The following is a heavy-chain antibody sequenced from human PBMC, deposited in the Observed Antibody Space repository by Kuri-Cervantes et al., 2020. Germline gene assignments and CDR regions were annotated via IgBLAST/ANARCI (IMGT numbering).Heavy chain of an antibody. CDR3: AKDRGYCSGGSCYSYYFDY. V-gene: IGHV3-30*18. CDR1: GFTFSSYG. D-gene: IGHD2-15*01. J-gene: IGHJ4*02. Sequence: LSLTCAASGFTFSSYGMHWVRQAPGEGLEWVAVIWYDGSNKYYADSVKGRFTISRDNSKNTLYLQMNSLRAEDTAVYYCAKDRGYCSGGSCYSYYFDYWGQGTLVTVSS. CDR2: IWYDGSNK.